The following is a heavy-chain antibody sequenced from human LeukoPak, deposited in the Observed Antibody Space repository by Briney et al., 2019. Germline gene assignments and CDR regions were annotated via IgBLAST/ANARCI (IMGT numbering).Heavy chain of an antibody. Sequence: GASVKVSCKASGYTFANYYIHWVRQAPGQGLEWMGWISAYNGNTNYVQKFQGRVTMTTDISTSTAYMELRSLRSDDTAVFYCVRDLGVDTSMIFFDFWGQGTRVTVSS. CDR2: ISAYNGNT. CDR3: VRDLGVDTSMIFFDF. D-gene: IGHD5-18*01. CDR1: GYTFANYY. J-gene: IGHJ4*02. V-gene: IGHV1-18*04.